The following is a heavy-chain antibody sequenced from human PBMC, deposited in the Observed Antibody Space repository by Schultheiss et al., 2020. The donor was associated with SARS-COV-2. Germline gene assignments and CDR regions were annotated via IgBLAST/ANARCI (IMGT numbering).Heavy chain of an antibody. CDR3: AKDRYGDYGPYYFDY. CDR2: IGTAGDT. J-gene: IGHJ4*02. D-gene: IGHD4-17*01. Sequence: GGSLRLSCAASGFTFSSYAMSWVRQAPGKGLEWVSAIGTAGDTYYQGSVKGRFTISRDNSKNTLYLQMNSLRAEDTAVYYCAKDRYGDYGPYYFDYWGQGTLVTVSS. CDR1: GFTFSSYA. V-gene: IGHV3-23*01.